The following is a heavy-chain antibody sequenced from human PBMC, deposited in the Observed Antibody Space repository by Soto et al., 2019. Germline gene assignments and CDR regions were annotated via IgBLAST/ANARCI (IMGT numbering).Heavy chain of an antibody. CDR2: ISGSGGST. J-gene: IGHJ4*02. Sequence: PGGSLRLSCAASGFTFSSYAMSWVRQAPGKGLEWVSAISGSGGSTYYADSVKGRFTISRDNSKNTLYLQMNSLRAEDTAVYYCAKMPPDYDSSGYYYVSDYWGQGTLVTVSS. D-gene: IGHD3-22*01. CDR1: GFTFSSYA. CDR3: AKMPPDYDSSGYYYVSDY. V-gene: IGHV3-23*01.